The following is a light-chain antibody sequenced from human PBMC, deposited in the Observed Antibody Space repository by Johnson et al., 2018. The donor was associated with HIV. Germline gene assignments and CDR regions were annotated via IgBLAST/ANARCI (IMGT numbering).Light chain of an antibody. CDR2: ENN. Sequence: QSVLTQPPSVSAAPGQKVTISCSGSNSNIGSNYVSWYQQLPGTAPKLLIYENNKRPSGIPDRFSGSKSGTSATLDITGLQTGDEADYYCGTWDSSLSAGGVFGTGTKVTVL. CDR3: GTWDSSLSAGGV. CDR1: NSNIGSNY. V-gene: IGLV1-51*02. J-gene: IGLJ1*01.